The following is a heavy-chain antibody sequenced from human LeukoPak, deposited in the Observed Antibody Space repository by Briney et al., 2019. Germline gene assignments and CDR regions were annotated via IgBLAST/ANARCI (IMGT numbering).Heavy chain of an antibody. CDR2: IIPVFGTA. V-gene: IGHV1-69*01. D-gene: IGHD2-2*02. Sequence: SVKVSCKASGGTFSSYAISWVRQAPGQGLEWMGGIIPVFGTANYAQKFQGRVTITADESTSTAYMELSSLRSEDTAVYYCARAASVVVPAAIGLDPWGQGTLVTVSS. CDR1: GGTFSSYA. CDR3: ARAASVVVPAAIGLDP. J-gene: IGHJ5*02.